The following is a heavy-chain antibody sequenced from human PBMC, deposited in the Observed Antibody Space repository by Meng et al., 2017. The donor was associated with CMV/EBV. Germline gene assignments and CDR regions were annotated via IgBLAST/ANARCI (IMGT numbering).Heavy chain of an antibody. CDR1: FTFRSYA. CDR2: ISGSGGST. Sequence: FTFRSYAMSWVRQAPGKGLEWVSAISGSGGSTYYADSVKGRFTISRDNSKNTLYLQMNSLRAENTAVYYCAKGYCSSTSCSPNWFDPWGQGTLVTVSS. J-gene: IGHJ5*02. D-gene: IGHD2-2*01. V-gene: IGHV3-23*01. CDR3: AKGYCSSTSCSPNWFDP.